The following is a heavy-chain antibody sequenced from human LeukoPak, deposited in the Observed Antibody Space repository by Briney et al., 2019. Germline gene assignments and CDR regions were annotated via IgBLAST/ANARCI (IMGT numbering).Heavy chain of an antibody. CDR2: IYYSGST. J-gene: IGHJ5*02. CDR3: ARRLLWFGENWFDP. D-gene: IGHD3-10*01. CDR1: GGSISSSSYY. V-gene: IGHV4-39*07. Sequence: SETLSLTCTVSGGSISSSSYYWGWIRQPPGKGLEWIGSIYYSGSTNYNPSLKSRVTISVDTSKNQFSLKLSSVTAADTAVYYCARRLLWFGENWFDPWGQGTLVTVSS.